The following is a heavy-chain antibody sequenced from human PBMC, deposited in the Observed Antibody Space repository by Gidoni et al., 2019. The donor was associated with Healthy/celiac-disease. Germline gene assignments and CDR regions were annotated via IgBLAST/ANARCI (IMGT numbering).Heavy chain of an antibody. CDR3: ARQYYYDSSGPPNAFDI. D-gene: IGHD3-22*01. J-gene: IGHJ3*02. V-gene: IGHV4-39*01. Sequence: QLQLQESGPGLVKPSETLSLTCTVSGGSISSSSYYWGWSRQPPGKGLEWIGSIYYSGRTYYTPSLKSRVTISVDTSKNQFSLKLSSVTAADTAVYYCARQYYYDSSGPPNAFDIWGQGTMVTVSS. CDR2: IYYSGRT. CDR1: GGSISSSSYY.